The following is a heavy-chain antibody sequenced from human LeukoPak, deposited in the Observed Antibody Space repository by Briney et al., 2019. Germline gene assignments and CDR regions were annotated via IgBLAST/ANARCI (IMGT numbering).Heavy chain of an antibody. J-gene: IGHJ1*01. CDR3: AKSREFRGSSVWSLLNFQH. V-gene: IGHV3-23*01. CDR1: GFTFSSYA. D-gene: IGHD6-19*01. CDR2: ISGSGGST. Sequence: QPGGSLRLSCAASGFTFSSYAMSWVRQAPGKGLEWVSAISGSGGSTYYADSVKGRFTISRDNSKNTLYLQMNSLRAEDTAVYYCAKSREFRGSSVWSLLNFQHWGQGTLVTVSS.